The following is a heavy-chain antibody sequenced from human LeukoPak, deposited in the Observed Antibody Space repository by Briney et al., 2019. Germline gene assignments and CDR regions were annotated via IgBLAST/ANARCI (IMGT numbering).Heavy chain of an antibody. J-gene: IGHJ4*02. CDR3: ARDGSWAYYFDY. D-gene: IGHD6-13*01. V-gene: IGHV3-33*01. Sequence: GGSLRLSCAASGFTFSSYGMHWVRQAPGKGLEWVAVIWYDGSNKYYADSVKGRFTISRDNSKNTLYLQMNSLRAEDTAVYYCARDGSWAYYFDYWGQGTLVTVSS. CDR2: IWYDGSNK. CDR1: GFTFSSYG.